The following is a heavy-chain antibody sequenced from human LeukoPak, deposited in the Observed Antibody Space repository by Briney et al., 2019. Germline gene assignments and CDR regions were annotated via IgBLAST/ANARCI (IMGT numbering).Heavy chain of an antibody. CDR2: FSGSGDNT. CDR3: AKSPLTPVDPLFGY. V-gene: IGHV3-23*01. J-gene: IGHJ4*02. Sequence: GGSLRLSCAASGFTFSSYAMSWVRQAPGKGLEWVSTFSGSGDNTYHADSVKGRFTISRDNSKNTLYLQMNSLRAEDTAVYYCAKSPLTPVDPLFGYWGQGTLVAASS. CDR1: GFTFSSYA. D-gene: IGHD2-21*01.